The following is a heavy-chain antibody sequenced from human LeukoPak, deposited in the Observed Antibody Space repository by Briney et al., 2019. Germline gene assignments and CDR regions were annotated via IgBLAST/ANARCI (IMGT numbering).Heavy chain of an antibody. CDR1: GFTFSSYG. CDR3: AKEHGDYPFDY. D-gene: IGHD4-17*01. Sequence: GGSLRLSCAASGFTFSSYGMHWVRQAPGKGLEWVAVISYDGSNKYYADSVKGRFTISRDNSKNTLYLRMNSLRAEDTAVYYCAKEHGDYPFDYWGQGTLVTVSS. V-gene: IGHV3-30*18. J-gene: IGHJ4*02. CDR2: ISYDGSNK.